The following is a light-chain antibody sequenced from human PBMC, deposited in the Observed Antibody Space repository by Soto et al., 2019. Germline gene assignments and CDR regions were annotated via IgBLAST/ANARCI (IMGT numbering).Light chain of an antibody. J-gene: IGKJ4*01. CDR3: QQYDHLPLT. V-gene: IGKV1-33*01. Sequence: DPQMTQSPSSLSASVGDRVTITCQASQDISNYLNWYQQKPGKAPKLLIYDASNLETGVPSRFSGSGSGTDFTFTISSLQPEDIATYYCQQYDHLPLTFGGGTKVEIK. CDR2: DAS. CDR1: QDISNY.